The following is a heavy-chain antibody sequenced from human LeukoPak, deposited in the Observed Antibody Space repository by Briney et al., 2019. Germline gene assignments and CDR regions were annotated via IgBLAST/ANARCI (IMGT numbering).Heavy chain of an antibody. CDR1: GFTFSSYS. J-gene: IGHJ4*02. V-gene: IGHV3-23*01. Sequence: PGGSLRLSCAASGFTFSSYSMNWVRQAPGKGLEWVSAISPNSGNIYYADSVKGRFTISRDNSKNKLYLQMNSLRSEDTAAYYCAKNLLAAVAYDHWGQGTLVTVSS. D-gene: IGHD6-25*01. CDR2: ISPNSGNI. CDR3: AKNLLAAVAYDH.